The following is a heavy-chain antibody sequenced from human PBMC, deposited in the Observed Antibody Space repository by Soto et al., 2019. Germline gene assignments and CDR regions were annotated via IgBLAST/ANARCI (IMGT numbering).Heavy chain of an antibody. V-gene: IGHV1-18*04. CDR1: GYTFSTYG. D-gene: IGHD1-1*01. Sequence: QIHLVQSGAGVKMPGASVKVSCKASGYTFSTYGISWVRRAPGQGLEWIGWIDTHNGDTNYAQIFQGRVTMTTDTSTSTAYMEVRSLRSDDTAVYYCARDWKTGYGMDIWGQGTTVSVSS. CDR3: ARDWKTGYGMDI. CDR2: IDTHNGDT. J-gene: IGHJ6*02.